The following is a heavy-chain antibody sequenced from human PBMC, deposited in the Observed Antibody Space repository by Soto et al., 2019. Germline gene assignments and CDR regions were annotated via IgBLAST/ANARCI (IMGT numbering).Heavy chain of an antibody. CDR3: ARDQEGSAYDPPFDY. J-gene: IGHJ4*02. D-gene: IGHD5-12*01. Sequence: ASVKVSCKASGYPFSRYHVHWVRQAPGQGLEWMGIINPSAGTTHYAQKFQGRVTLTRDTSTSTVYMELSSLRSEDTAVYYCARDQEGSAYDPPFDYWGQGSRVTVSP. CDR2: INPSAGTT. CDR1: GYPFSRYH. V-gene: IGHV1-46*03.